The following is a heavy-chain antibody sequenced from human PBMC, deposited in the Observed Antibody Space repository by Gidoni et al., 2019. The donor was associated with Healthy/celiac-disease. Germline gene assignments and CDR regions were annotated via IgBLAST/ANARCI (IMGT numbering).Heavy chain of an antibody. Sequence: QVQLVQSGAEVKKPGASVKVSCKASGYTFTSYYMHWVRQAPGQGLEWMGIINPSGGSTSYAQKFQGRVTMTRDTSTSTVYMELSSLRSEDTAVYYCARVTYYYDSSGPTFAFDIWGQGTMVTVSS. J-gene: IGHJ3*02. D-gene: IGHD3-22*01. V-gene: IGHV1-46*01. CDR2: INPSGGST. CDR3: ARVTYYYDSSGPTFAFDI. CDR1: GYTFTSYY.